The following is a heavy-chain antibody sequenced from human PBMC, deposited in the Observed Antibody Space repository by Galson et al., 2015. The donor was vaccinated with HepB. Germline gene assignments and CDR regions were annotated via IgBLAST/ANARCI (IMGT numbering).Heavy chain of an antibody. Sequence: SLRLSSAASGFTFSSYAMSWVRQAPGKGLEWVSGISGTTGNTYYTESVKGRFTISRDNSKNTLYLQMSSLRAEDAAVYFCARGTISGSRYFDYWGQGALVTVSS. D-gene: IGHD3-22*01. CDR1: GFTFSSYA. V-gene: IGHV3-23*01. CDR2: ISGTTGNT. CDR3: ARGTISGSRYFDY. J-gene: IGHJ4*02.